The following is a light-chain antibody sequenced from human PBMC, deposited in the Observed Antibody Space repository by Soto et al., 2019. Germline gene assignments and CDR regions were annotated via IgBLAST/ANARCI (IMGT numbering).Light chain of an antibody. Sequence: DIQMTQSPSPLSASVGDRISITCRASQNIDNYLNWYRQKPGKAPEVLIYGASNLQLGAPSRFSGSGSGTHFSLTISSLQPEDFAVYYCQQTSSSPYTFGQGTKLEI. CDR1: QNIDNY. V-gene: IGKV1-39*01. CDR3: QQTSSSPYT. J-gene: IGKJ2*01. CDR2: GAS.